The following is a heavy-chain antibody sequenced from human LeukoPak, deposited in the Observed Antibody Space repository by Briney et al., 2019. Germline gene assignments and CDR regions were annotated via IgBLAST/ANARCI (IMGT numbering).Heavy chain of an antibody. CDR2: IMISGDDT. CDR1: GFTFNNYA. CDR3: AKSVAIYFYYGLDV. J-gene: IGHJ6*02. Sequence: GGSLRLSCAGSGFTFNNYAMSWVRQTPRKGLEWVSTIMISGDDTYYADPVKGRFTMSRDNSKNTLFLQMNSLRVEDTAPYYCAKSVAIYFYYGLDVWGQGTTVTVSS. D-gene: IGHD3-3*01. V-gene: IGHV3-23*01.